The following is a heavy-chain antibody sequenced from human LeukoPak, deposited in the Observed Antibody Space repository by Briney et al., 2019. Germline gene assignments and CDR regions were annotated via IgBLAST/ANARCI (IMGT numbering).Heavy chain of an antibody. CDR3: ARCRSGSFSNDAFDI. Sequence: ASVKVSCKASGYTFTGYYMHWVRQAPGQGLEWMGWINPNSGGTNYAQKFQGRVTMTRDTSISTAYMELSRLRSDDTAVYYCARCRSGSFSNDAFDIWGQGTMVTVSS. J-gene: IGHJ3*02. CDR1: GYTFTGYY. D-gene: IGHD1-26*01. CDR2: INPNSGGT. V-gene: IGHV1-2*02.